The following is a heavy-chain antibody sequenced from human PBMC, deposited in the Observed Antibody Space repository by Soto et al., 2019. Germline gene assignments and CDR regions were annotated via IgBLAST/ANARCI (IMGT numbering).Heavy chain of an antibody. V-gene: IGHV4-59*01. Sequence: SETLSLTCTVSGGSISSYYWSWIRQPPGKGLEWIGYIYYSGSTNYNPSLKSRVTISVDTSKNQFSLKLSSVTAADTAVYYCARDYPYSSSWYPDYYYGMDVWGQGTTVTVSS. CDR3: ARDYPYSSSWYPDYYYGMDV. CDR1: GGSISSYY. CDR2: IYYSGST. J-gene: IGHJ6*02. D-gene: IGHD6-13*01.